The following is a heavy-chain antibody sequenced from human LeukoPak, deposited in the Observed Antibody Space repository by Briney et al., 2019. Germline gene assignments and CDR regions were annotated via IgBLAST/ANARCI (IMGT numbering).Heavy chain of an antibody. J-gene: IGHJ4*02. Sequence: GGSLRLSCAASGFSLSSYAMSWVRQAPGKGLEWVSTICGSGGSTYYADSVKGRFIISRDNSKNTLYLQMNSLRAEDTAVYYCAKATYSSSWNLYFDYWGQGTLVTVSS. D-gene: IGHD6-13*01. V-gene: IGHV3-23*01. CDR1: GFSLSSYA. CDR2: ICGSGGST. CDR3: AKATYSSSWNLYFDY.